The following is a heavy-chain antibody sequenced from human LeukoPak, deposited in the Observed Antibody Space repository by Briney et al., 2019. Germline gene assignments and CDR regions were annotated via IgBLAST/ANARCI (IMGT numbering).Heavy chain of an antibody. CDR3: ASGDTAMVFSHAFDI. D-gene: IGHD5-18*01. CDR1: GGTFSSYA. CDR2: IIPIFGTA. J-gene: IGHJ3*02. Sequence: SVKVSCKASGGTFSSYAISWVRQAPGQGLEWMGRIIPIFGTANYAQKFQGRVTITTDESTSTAYMELSSLRSEDTAVYYCASGDTAMVFSHAFDIWGQGTMVTVSS. V-gene: IGHV1-69*05.